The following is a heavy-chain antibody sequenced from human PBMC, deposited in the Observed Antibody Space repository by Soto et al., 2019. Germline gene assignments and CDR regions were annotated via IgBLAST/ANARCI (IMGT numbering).Heavy chain of an antibody. D-gene: IGHD2-2*01. V-gene: IGHV3-11*01. CDR1: GFTFSDYY. CDR2: ISSSGSTI. Sequence: GGSLRLSCAASGFTFSDYYMNWIRQAPGKGLEWVSYISSSGSTIYYADSVKGRFTISRDNAKNSLYLQMNSLRAEDTAVYYCARYCSSTSCYPDYWGQGTLVTVSS. J-gene: IGHJ4*02. CDR3: ARYCSSTSCYPDY.